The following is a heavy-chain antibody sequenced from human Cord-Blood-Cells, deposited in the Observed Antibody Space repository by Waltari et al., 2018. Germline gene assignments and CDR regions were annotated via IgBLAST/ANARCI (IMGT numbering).Heavy chain of an antibody. CDR2: INPNSGGK. V-gene: IGHV1-2*02. CDR3: ARDRVQLERLSWFDP. CDR1: GYTFTGYY. Sequence: QVQLVQSGAEVKKPGASVKVSCKASGYTFTGYYMHWVRQAPGQGLEWMGWINPNSGGKNYAQKFQGRVTMTRDTSISTAYMELSRLRSDDTAVYYCARDRVQLERLSWFDPWGQGTLVTVSS. J-gene: IGHJ5*02. D-gene: IGHD1-1*01.